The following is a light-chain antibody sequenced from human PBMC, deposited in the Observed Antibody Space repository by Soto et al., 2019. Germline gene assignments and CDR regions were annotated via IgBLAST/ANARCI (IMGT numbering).Light chain of an antibody. CDR3: QPSNNYPWT. CDR2: EAA. J-gene: IGKJ1*01. Sequence: DLQMTQSPSTLSASVGDRVTITFSSSQYIHNSLAWYQQKPGEAPKLLISEAANLESGVPSRFSGSGPWTEFTLTISSLQPDDFATDYCQPSNNYPWTFGQGTRVE. V-gene: IGKV1-5*03. CDR1: QYIHNS.